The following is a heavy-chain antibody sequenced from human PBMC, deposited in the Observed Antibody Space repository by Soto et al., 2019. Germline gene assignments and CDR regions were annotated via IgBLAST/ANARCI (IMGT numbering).Heavy chain of an antibody. CDR3: ARTIAAAGTNWFDP. CDR2: IIPIFGTA. Sequence: AASVKVSCKASGGTFSSYAISWVRQAPGQGLEWMGGIIPIFGTANYAQKFQGRVTITADESTSTAYMELSSLRSEDTAVYYCARTIAAAGTNWFDPWGQGTLVTVSS. J-gene: IGHJ5*02. CDR1: GGTFSSYA. D-gene: IGHD6-13*01. V-gene: IGHV1-69*13.